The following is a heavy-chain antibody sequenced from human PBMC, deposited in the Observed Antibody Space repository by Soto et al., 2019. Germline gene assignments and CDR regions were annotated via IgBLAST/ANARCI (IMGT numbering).Heavy chain of an antibody. V-gene: IGHV1-69*12. CDR2: IIPIFGTA. J-gene: IGHJ5*02. Sequence: QVQLVQSGAEVKKPGSSVKVSCKASGGTFSSYAISWVRQAPGQGLEWMGGIIPIFGTANYAKKFQGRVTITAAESASTAYIELSSLSSEDTAVYYCARGRASCGRHCYPYNWFHPWRQGTLVTVSS. CDR3: ARGRASCGRHCYPYNWFHP. D-gene: IGHD2-21*02. CDR1: GGTFSSYA.